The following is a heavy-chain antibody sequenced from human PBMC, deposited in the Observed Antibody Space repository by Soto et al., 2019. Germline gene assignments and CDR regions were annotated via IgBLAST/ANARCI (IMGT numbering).Heavy chain of an antibody. CDR3: ARDIQGSYRYHMDV. Sequence: PSETLSLTCTVSGGTVSSGSYYWSWIRQPPGKGLEWIGYIYYSGSTNYNPSLKSRVTISRDNAKNSLYLQMNSLRAEDTAVYYCARDIQGSYRYHMDVWGKGTTVTVSS. CDR1: GGTVSSGSYY. J-gene: IGHJ6*03. CDR2: IYYSGST. D-gene: IGHD1-26*01. V-gene: IGHV4-61*01.